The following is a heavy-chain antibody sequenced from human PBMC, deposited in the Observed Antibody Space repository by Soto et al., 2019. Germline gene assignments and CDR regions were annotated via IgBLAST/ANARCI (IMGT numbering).Heavy chain of an antibody. CDR2: INHSGST. J-gene: IGHJ4*02. CDR1: GGSFSGYY. Sequence: SETLSLTCAVYGGSFSGYYWSRIRQPPGKGLEWIGEINHSGSTNYNPSLKSRVTISVDTSKNQFSLKLSSVTAADTAVYYCARERIAARHFDYWGQGTLVTVSS. CDR3: ARERIAARHFDY. V-gene: IGHV4-34*01. D-gene: IGHD6-6*01.